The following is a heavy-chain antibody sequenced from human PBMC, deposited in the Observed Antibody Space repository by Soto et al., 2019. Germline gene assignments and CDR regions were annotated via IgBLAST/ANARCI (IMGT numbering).Heavy chain of an antibody. CDR1: GFTFTTYA. J-gene: IGHJ4*02. CDR2: VTPGGKNT. CDR3: AKRHGSPKEENYLAY. D-gene: IGHD5-12*01. Sequence: EVQLLESGGGLVQPGGSLRLSCAASGFTFTTYAMTWVRQTPGKGLEWVSLVTPGGKNTFYADSVKARFTISRDNSKNTVYLQMNSLRVDDTAIYYCAKRHGSPKEENYLAYWGQGILVTVSS. V-gene: IGHV3-23*01.